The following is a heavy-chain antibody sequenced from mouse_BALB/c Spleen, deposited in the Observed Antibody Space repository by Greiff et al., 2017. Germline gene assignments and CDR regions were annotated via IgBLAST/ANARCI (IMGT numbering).Heavy chain of an antibody. CDR1: GYTFTSYW. V-gene: IGHV1-7*01. CDR3: ARGIIYAMDY. J-gene: IGHJ4*01. CDR2: INPSTGYT. Sequence: VQLQESGAELAKPGASVKMSCKASGYTFTSYWMHWVKQRPGQGLEWIGYINPSTGYTEYNQKFKDKATLTADKSSSTAYMQLSSLTSEDSAVYYCARGIIYAMDYWGQGTSVTVSS.